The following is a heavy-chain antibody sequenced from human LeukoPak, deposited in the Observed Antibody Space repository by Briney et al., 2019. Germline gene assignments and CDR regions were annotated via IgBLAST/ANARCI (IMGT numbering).Heavy chain of an antibody. V-gene: IGHV4-34*01. CDR3: ARVIYYYYGMDV. CDR2: VDHSGST. Sequence: SETLSLTCSVYGGSFSDKHWSWIRQTPGKGLEWIGEVDHSGSTNYSPSLKSRVTISVDTSKNQFSLKLSSVTAADTAVYYCARVIYYYYGMDVWSQGTTVTASS. CDR1: GGSFSDKH. J-gene: IGHJ6*02.